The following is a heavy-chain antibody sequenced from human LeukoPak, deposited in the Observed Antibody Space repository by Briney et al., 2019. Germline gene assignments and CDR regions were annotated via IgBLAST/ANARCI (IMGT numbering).Heavy chain of an antibody. D-gene: IGHD1-26*01. V-gene: IGHV1-69*04. CDR2: IIPIFGIA. J-gene: IGHJ4*02. Sequence: SVKVSCTASGGTFSSYAISWVRQATGQGLEWMGRIIPIFGIANYAQKFQGRVTITADKSTSTAYMELSSLRSEDTAVYYCARGSVIVGATTFDYWGQGALVTVSS. CDR1: GGTFSSYA. CDR3: ARGSVIVGATTFDY.